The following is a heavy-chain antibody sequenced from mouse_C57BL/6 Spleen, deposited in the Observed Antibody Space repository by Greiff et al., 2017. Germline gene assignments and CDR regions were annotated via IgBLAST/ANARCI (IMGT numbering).Heavy chain of an antibody. CDR3: ARSSYYCGRGYFDV. CDR1: GYTFTSYW. D-gene: IGHD1-1*01. V-gene: IGHV1-64*01. Sequence: VQLQQPGAELVKPGASVKLSCKASGYTFTSYWMHWVKQRPGQGLEWIGMIHPNSGSTNYNEKFKSKATLTVDKSSSTAYMQLSSLTSEDSAVYYCARSSYYCGRGYFDVWGTGTTVTVSS. CDR2: IHPNSGST. J-gene: IGHJ1*03.